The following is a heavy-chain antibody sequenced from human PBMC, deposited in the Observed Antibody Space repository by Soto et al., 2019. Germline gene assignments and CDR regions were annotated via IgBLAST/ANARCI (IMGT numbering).Heavy chain of an antibody. CDR1: GFSLSTSGMC. D-gene: IGHD6-13*01. CDR2: IDWDDDK. Sequence: SGPTLVNPTQTLTLTCTFSGFSLSTSGMCGSWIRQPPGKALEWLARIDWDDDKYYSTSLKTRLTISKDTSKNQVVLTMTNMDPVDTATYYCARTQYSSSWYWFDPWGQGTLVTVSS. CDR3: ARTQYSSSWYWFDP. V-gene: IGHV2-70*11. J-gene: IGHJ5*02.